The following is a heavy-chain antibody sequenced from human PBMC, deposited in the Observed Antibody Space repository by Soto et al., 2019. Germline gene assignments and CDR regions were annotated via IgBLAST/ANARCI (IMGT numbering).Heavy chain of an antibody. CDR2: IIPIFGTA. V-gene: IGHV1-69*06. CDR1: GSTFSSYA. J-gene: IGHJ6*02. D-gene: IGHD3-9*01. Sequence: GASLKVSCNASGSTFSSYAISWERQAPGQRLEWMGWIIPIFGTANYAQKSQGRVTITADKSTSTAYMELSSLRSEDTAVYYCARVNYYDILTGQYGMDVWGQGTTVTVAS. CDR3: ARVNYYDILTGQYGMDV.